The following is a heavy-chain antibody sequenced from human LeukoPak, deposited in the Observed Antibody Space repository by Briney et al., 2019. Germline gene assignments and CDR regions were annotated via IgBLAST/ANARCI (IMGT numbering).Heavy chain of an antibody. CDR1: GFTFSSYS. Sequence: GGSLRLPCAASGFTFSSYSMNWVRQAPGKGLEWVSSISSSSSYIYYADSVKGRFTISRDNAKNSLYLQMNSPRAEDTAVYYCARHWDYGVDYWGQGTLVTVSS. J-gene: IGHJ4*02. CDR3: ARHWDYGVDY. CDR2: ISSSSSYI. V-gene: IGHV3-21*01. D-gene: IGHD4-17*01.